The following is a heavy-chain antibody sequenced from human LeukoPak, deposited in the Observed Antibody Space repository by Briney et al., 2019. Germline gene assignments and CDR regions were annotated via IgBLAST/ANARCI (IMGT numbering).Heavy chain of an antibody. D-gene: IGHD3-10*01. V-gene: IGHV1-24*01. CDR1: GYTLTELS. J-gene: IGHJ6*02. CDR3: ATDPLRITMVRGAKFYGMDV. CDR2: FDPEDGET. Sequence: ASVKVSCKVSGYTLTELSMHWVRQAPGKGLEWMGGFDPEDGETIYAQKFQGRVTMTEDTSTDTAYMELSSPRSEDTAVYYCATDPLRITMVRGAKFYGMDVWGQGTTVTVSS.